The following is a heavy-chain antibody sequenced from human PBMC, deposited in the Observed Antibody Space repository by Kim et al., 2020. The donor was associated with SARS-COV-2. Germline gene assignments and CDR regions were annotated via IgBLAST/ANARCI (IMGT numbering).Heavy chain of an antibody. Sequence: SETLSLTCTVSGGSISSGGYYWSWIRQHPGKGLEWIGYIYYSGSTYYNPSLKSRDTISVDTSKNQFSLKLSSVTAADTAVYYCARAMGGITIFGVVTLSAFDIWGQGTMVTVSS. CDR1: GGSISSGGYY. J-gene: IGHJ3*02. D-gene: IGHD3-3*01. CDR3: ARAMGGITIFGVVTLSAFDI. CDR2: IYYSGST. V-gene: IGHV4-31*03.